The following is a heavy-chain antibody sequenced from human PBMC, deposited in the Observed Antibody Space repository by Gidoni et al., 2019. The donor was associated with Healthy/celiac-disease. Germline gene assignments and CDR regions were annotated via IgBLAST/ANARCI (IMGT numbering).Heavy chain of an antibody. CDR2: ISYDGSNK. Sequence: QVQLVASGGGVVQPGRSLRLPCAASGFTFSSYAMRWVRQAPGKGLEWVEVISYDGSNKYYADSVKGRFTISRDNSKNTLYLQMNSLRAEDTAVYYCATARPGYWGQGTLVTVSS. J-gene: IGHJ4*02. CDR3: ATARPGY. D-gene: IGHD3-10*01. V-gene: IGHV3-30-3*01. CDR1: GFTFSSYA.